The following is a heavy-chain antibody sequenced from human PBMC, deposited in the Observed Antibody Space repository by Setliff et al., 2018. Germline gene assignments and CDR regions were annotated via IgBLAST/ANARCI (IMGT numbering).Heavy chain of an antibody. J-gene: IGHJ4*02. CDR3: AKTGTYRYFDY. CDR2: IYTSGST. V-gene: IGHV4-61*09. D-gene: IGHD1-1*01. CDR1: GGSISSGSDY. Sequence: SETLSLTCSVSGGSISSGSDYWTWIRQPAGKGLEWIGHIYTSGSTKYNSSLKSRVSISVDTSKNQFSLKLSSVTAADTAVYYCAKTGTYRYFDYWGQGTRVTVSS.